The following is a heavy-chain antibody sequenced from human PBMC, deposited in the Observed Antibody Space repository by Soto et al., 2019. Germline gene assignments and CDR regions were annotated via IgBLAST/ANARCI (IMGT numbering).Heavy chain of an antibody. D-gene: IGHD3-10*01. V-gene: IGHV3-74*01. CDR2: INRDGSST. J-gene: IGHJ4*02. CDR3: GRGASGSYRLDY. CDR1: GFTVSNAW. Sequence: GGSLRLSCAASGFTVSNAWINWVRQAPGKGLVWVSRINRDGSSTNYADSVKGQFTISRDNAKNTLYLQMHSLRAEDTAVYYCGRGASGSYRLDYWGQGTLVTV.